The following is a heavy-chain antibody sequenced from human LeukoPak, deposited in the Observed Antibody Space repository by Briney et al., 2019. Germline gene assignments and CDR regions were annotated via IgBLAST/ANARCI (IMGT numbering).Heavy chain of an antibody. Sequence: GGSLRLSCAASGFTFSSYSMNWVRQAPGKGLEWVSSISSSSSYIYYADSVKGRFTISRDNAKNSLYLQRNSLRAEDTAVYYCARDSRIAASGYATLEPFDYWGQGTLVTVSS. D-gene: IGHD6-13*01. CDR3: ARDSRIAASGYATLEPFDY. CDR2: ISSSSSYI. V-gene: IGHV3-21*01. J-gene: IGHJ4*02. CDR1: GFTFSSYS.